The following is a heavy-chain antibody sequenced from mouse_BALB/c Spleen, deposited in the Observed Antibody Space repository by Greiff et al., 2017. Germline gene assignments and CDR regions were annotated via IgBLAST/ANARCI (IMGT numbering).Heavy chain of an antibody. J-gene: IGHJ4*01. V-gene: IGHV2-9*02. CDR1: GFSLTSYG. Sequence: VKVEESGPGLVAPSQSLSITCTVSGFSLTSYGVHWVRQPPGKGLEWLGVIWAGGSTNYNSALMSRLSISKDNSKSQVFLKMNSLQTDDTAMYYCARDRRRGGYAMDYWGQGTSVTVSS. CDR3: ARDRRRGGYAMDY. CDR2: IWAGGST.